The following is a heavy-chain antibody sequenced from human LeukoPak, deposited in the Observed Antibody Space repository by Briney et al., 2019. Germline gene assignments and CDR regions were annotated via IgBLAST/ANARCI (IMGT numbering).Heavy chain of an antibody. Sequence: SETLSLTCTVSGGSISSYYWSWIRQPAGKGLEWIARIHGSGSTNYNPSLKSRVTISVDTSKNQFSPKLSSVTAADTAVYYCARRRYDSSGYDALDIWGQGTMVTVSS. CDR1: GGSISSYY. D-gene: IGHD3-22*01. J-gene: IGHJ3*02. V-gene: IGHV4-4*07. CDR3: ARRRYDSSGYDALDI. CDR2: IHGSGST.